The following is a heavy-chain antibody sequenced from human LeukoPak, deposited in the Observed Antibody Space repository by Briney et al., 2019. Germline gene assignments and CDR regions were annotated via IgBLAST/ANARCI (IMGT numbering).Heavy chain of an antibody. J-gene: IGHJ6*03. CDR1: GFTFSSYE. CDR3: ARGSKWGSRSRYYYYMDV. D-gene: IGHD7-27*01. CDR2: ISSSGSTI. V-gene: IGHV3-48*03. Sequence: GGSLRLSCAASGFTFSSYEMNWVRQAPGKGLEWVSYISSSGSTIYYADSVKGRFTISRDNAKNSLYLQMNRLRAEETAVYSCARGSKWGSRSRYYYYMDVWGQGTTVTVSS.